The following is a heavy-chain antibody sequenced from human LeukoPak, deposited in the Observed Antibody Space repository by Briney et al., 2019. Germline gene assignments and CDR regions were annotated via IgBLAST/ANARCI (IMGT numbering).Heavy chain of an antibody. V-gene: IGHV1-2*02. J-gene: IGHJ4*02. D-gene: IGHD3-16*01. CDR2: INPNSGNT. CDR3: ARNGRGTYDF. Sequence: ASVKVSCKASGYTFTTYFFHWVRHAPGQGLEWMGWINPNSGNTNYAQKFQGRVTMTRDTSISTTYMELSRLSSDDTAMYYCARNGRGTYDFWGQGTLVTVSS. CDR1: GYTFTTYF.